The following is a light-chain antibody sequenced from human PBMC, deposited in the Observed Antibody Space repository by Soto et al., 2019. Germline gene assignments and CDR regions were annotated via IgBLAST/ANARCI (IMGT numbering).Light chain of an antibody. CDR1: QRVDTN. CDR2: GAS. J-gene: IGKJ2*01. Sequence: EIVMTQSPGTLSLSPGDRATLSCRASQRVDTNVACYHQQPRQAPPLLLHGASMRAAGVPASFTGSGSATAFTPPISGLQSADFAAYYCQQYYNCPPYTFGQGTQVDIK. V-gene: IGKV3-15*01. CDR3: QQYYNCPPYT.